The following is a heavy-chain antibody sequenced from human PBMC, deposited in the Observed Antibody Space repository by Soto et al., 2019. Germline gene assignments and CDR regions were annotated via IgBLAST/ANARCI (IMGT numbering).Heavy chain of an antibody. CDR1: GFTFSSYA. CDR2: ISSNGGST. V-gene: IGHV3-64D*06. J-gene: IGHJ3*02. D-gene: IGHD3-16*01. CDR3: VKDRIAFGFDAFDI. Sequence: LRLSCSASGFTFSSYAMHWVRQAPGKGLEYVSAISSNGGSTYYADSVKGRFTISRDNSKNTLYLQMSSLRAEDTAVYYCVKDRIAFGFDAFDIWGQGTMVTVSS.